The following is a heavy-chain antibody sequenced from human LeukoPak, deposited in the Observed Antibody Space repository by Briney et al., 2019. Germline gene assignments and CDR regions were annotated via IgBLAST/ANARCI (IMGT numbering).Heavy chain of an antibody. J-gene: IGHJ4*02. D-gene: IGHD5-18*01. V-gene: IGHV3-74*03. CDR2: INGDGSDT. CDR1: EFNVSNYW. CDR3: ARWDTGMAASDL. Sequence: PGGSLRLSCAASEFNVSNYWMHWIRQAPGTGPMWVSRINGDGSDTKYADSVKGRLTISRDNAKNTLYLHMNSLRAEDAALYWCARWDTGMAASDLWGQGTLVTVSS.